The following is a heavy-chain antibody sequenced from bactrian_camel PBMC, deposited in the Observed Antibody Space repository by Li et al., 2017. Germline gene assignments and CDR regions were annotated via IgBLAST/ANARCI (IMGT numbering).Heavy chain of an antibody. J-gene: IGHJ4*01. CDR3: AAEVFPCRSYSNYAEH. CDR2: IDGDGRT. V-gene: IGHV3S53*01. D-gene: IGHD4*01. CDR1: GYPYLRKS. Sequence: HVQLVESGGGSVQAGGSLRLSCSVSGYPYLRKSMGWFRQKAGKEREGVAMIDGDGRTTFADSVKGRFSISRDNSLNTIYLQMNDMKPEDSGVYYCAAEVFPCRSYSNYAEHWGQGTQVTVS.